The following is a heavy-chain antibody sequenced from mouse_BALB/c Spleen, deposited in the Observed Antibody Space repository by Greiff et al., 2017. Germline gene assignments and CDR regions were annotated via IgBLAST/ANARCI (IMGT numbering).Heavy chain of an antibody. Sequence: QVQLQQSGPELVKPGASVKMSCKASGYTFTSYYIHWVKQRPGQGLEWIGWIYPGDGSTKYNEKFKGKTTLTPDKSSSTAYMLLSSLTSEDSAIYFCANWDFDYWGQGTTLTVSS. CDR3: ANWDFDY. CDR2: IYPGDGST. CDR1: GYTFTSYY. V-gene: IGHV1S56*01. J-gene: IGHJ2*01. D-gene: IGHD4-1*01.